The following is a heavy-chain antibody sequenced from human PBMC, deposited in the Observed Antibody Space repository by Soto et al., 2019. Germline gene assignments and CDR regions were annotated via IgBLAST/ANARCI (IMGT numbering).Heavy chain of an antibody. CDR2: IWPDGNDK. CDR1: GFTFSTFA. Sequence: QVQLVESGGGVVQPGRSLRLSCTASGFTFSTFALHWVRQGPGKGLEWVAIIWPDGNDKYYADSVKGRFNISSDNSKNTLFLQMNSLRAEDTAVYYCVRGSSCSNGVRYNLGWFGPWGQGTLVTVSS. V-gene: IGHV3-33*01. CDR3: VRGSSCSNGVRYNLGWFGP. D-gene: IGHD2-8*01. J-gene: IGHJ5*02.